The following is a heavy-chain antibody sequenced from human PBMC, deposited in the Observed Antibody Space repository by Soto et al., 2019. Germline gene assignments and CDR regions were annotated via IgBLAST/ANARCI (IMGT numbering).Heavy chain of an antibody. J-gene: IGHJ4*02. Sequence: QVKLVQSGADVKKPGASVKVSCKTSGYTFTSYGTSWVRQVPGQGLEWMGWISAYSGNINYAQKFQDRVTMTTDTSTSTAYMELRSLRSDDTAVYYCARDCSGATCSFNYWGQGTLVTVSS. CDR2: ISAYSGNI. V-gene: IGHV1-18*01. D-gene: IGHD2-15*01. CDR1: GYTFTSYG. CDR3: ARDCSGATCSFNY.